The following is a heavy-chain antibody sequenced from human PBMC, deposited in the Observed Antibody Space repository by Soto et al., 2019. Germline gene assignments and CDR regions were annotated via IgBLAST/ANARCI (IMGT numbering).Heavy chain of an antibody. CDR3: ARVWGALAPIAGWFGP. Sequence: SETLSLTCTVSGGSISSYYWSWIRQPPGKGLEWIGYIYYSGSTNYNPSLKSRVTISVDTSKNQFSLRLSSVTAADTAVYFCARVWGALAPIAGWFGPWGRGILVTVSS. J-gene: IGHJ5*02. CDR2: IYYSGST. CDR1: GGSISSYY. V-gene: IGHV4-59*12. D-gene: IGHD3-16*01.